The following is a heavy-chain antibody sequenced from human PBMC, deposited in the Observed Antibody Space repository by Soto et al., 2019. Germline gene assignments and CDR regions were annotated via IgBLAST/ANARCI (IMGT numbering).Heavy chain of an antibody. CDR1: GYNFFDYG. CDR3: ARGRTVSSIGPLLV. D-gene: IGHD1-1*01. CDR2: VSPKGGNT. V-gene: IGHV1-18*01. J-gene: IGHJ1*01. Sequence: QIQLVQSGAEVKKPGASVKVSCKASGYNFFDYGVSWVRQAPGQGFEWMGWVSPKGGNTDFARKVQGRVNMTADTSTTTAYLELRGLRSDDTAVYYCARGRTVSSIGPLLVWGQGTLVSVSS.